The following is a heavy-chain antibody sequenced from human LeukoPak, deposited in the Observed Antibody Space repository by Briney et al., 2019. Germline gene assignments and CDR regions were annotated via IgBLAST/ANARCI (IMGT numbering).Heavy chain of an antibody. J-gene: IGHJ4*02. D-gene: IGHD6-19*01. CDR1: GFTFSSYA. V-gene: IGHV3-23*01. Sequence: GGSLRLSCAASGFTFSSYAMSWVRRAPGKGLEXVSAISGSGGSTYYADSVKGRFTISRDNSKNTLYLQMNSLRAEDTAVYYCATSNAVAGTLDFDYWGQGTLVTVSS. CDR3: ATSNAVAGTLDFDY. CDR2: ISGSGGST.